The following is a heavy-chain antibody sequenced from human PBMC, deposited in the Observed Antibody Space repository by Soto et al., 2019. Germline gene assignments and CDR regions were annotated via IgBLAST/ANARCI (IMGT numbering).Heavy chain of an antibody. CDR1: GFTFSNAW. Sequence: EEQLVESGGGLVKPGGSLRLSCVGSGFTFSNAWMNWVRQAPGKGLEWVGRIKSIPAGGAIDYVAPVKDRFIISRDDSKNTVYLQMNSLKTEDTAVYYCSTGGYYFDYWGQGILVTVSS. J-gene: IGHJ4*02. V-gene: IGHV3-15*07. CDR2: IKSIPAGGAI. CDR3: STGGYYFDY.